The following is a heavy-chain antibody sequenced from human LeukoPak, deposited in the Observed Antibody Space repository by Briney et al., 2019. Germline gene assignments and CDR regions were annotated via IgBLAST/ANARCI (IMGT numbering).Heavy chain of an antibody. V-gene: IGHV3-30*18. J-gene: IGHJ4*02. D-gene: IGHD2-15*01. Sequence: PGRSLRLSCAASGFTFSSYGMHWVRQAPGKGLEWVAVISYGGINEYYADSVKGRFTTSRDNSKNTLYLEMNSLRAEDTAVYYCAKDPSYCSGGRCFGHAPGYWGQGTLVTVSS. CDR3: AKDPSYCSGGRCFGHAPGY. CDR1: GFTFSSYG. CDR2: ISYGGINE.